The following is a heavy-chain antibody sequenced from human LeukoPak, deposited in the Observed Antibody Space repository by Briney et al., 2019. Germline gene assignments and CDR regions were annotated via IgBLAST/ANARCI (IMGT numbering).Heavy chain of an antibody. Sequence: SVKVSCKASGGTFSSYAISWVRQAPGQGLEWMGGIIPIFGTANYAQKFQGRVTITTDESTSTAYMELSSLRSDDTAVYYCAVTLGRITGTTFSDYWGQGTLVTVSS. CDR1: GGTFSSYA. CDR2: IIPIFGTA. V-gene: IGHV1-69*05. CDR3: AVTLGRITGTTFSDY. D-gene: IGHD1-7*01. J-gene: IGHJ4*02.